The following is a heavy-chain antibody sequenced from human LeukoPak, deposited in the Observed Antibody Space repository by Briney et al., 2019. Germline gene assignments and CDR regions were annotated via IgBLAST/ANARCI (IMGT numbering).Heavy chain of an antibody. Sequence: PGGSLRLSCAASGFTFDDYTMHWVRQAPGKGLEWVSLISWDGGSTYYADSVKGRFTISRDNSKNSLYLQMNSLRTEDTALYYCAKDGDFGGSYYYFDYWGQGTLVTVSS. CDR3: AKDGDFGGSYYYFDY. CDR2: ISWDGGST. D-gene: IGHD1-26*01. J-gene: IGHJ4*02. CDR1: GFTFDDYT. V-gene: IGHV3-43*01.